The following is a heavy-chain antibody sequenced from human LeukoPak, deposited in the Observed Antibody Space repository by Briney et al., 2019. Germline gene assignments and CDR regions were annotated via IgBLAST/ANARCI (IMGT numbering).Heavy chain of an antibody. Sequence: RSLRLSCTAAAFTVGDHSISWVRHAPKNWLEWVCFIRSKAYLGTTEYAASVQGRFTISRDDSKSFGYLQMKSLKPADTAFYYCARGPIQLRLHNAMEVWGQGTTVTVSS. V-gene: IGHV3-49*04. J-gene: IGHJ6*01. CDR2: IRSKAYLGTT. D-gene: IGHD5-18*01. CDR1: AFTVGDHS. CDR3: ARGPIQLRLHNAMEV.